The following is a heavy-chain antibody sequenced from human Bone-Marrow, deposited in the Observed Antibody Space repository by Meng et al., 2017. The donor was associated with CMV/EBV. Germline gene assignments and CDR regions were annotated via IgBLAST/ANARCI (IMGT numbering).Heavy chain of an antibody. D-gene: IGHD3-3*01. V-gene: IGHV4-34*01. CDR1: GGSFSGYY. CDR2: INHSGST. CDR3: ARGGLGYDFWSGHYPIYWYFDL. J-gene: IGHJ2*01. Sequence: SETLSLTCAVYGGSFSGYYWSWIRQPPGKGLEWIGEINHSGSTNYNPSLKSRVTISVDTSKNQFSLKLSSVTAADTAVYYCARGGLGYDFWSGHYPIYWYFDLWGRGTLVTVSS.